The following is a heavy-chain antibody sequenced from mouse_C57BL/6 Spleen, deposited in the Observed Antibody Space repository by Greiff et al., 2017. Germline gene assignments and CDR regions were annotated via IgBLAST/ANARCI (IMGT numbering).Heavy chain of an antibody. V-gene: IGHV3-6*01. D-gene: IGHD2-3*01. CDR3: ARAGYYEAMDY. Sequence: EVQLQESGPGLVKPSQSLSLTCSVTGYSITSGYYWNWIRQFPGNKLEWMGYISYDGSNNYNPSLKNRISITRDTSKNQFFLKLNSVTTEDTATYYCARAGYYEAMDYWGQGTSVTVSS. CDR1: GYSITSGYY. CDR2: ISYDGSN. J-gene: IGHJ4*01.